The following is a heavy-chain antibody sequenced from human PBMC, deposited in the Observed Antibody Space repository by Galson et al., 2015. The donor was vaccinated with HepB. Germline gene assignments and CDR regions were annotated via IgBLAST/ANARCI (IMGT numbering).Heavy chain of an antibody. D-gene: IGHD5-24*01. Sequence: SLRLSCAASGFTSSNYAMSWVRQAPGKGLEWVSHISGTGSSTYYADSVKGRFTISRDNSKNTLSLQMNSLRADDTALCYCARDGYNFIPFDSWGQGTLVTVSS. J-gene: IGHJ5*01. V-gene: IGHV3-23*01. CDR2: ISGTGSST. CDR3: ARDGYNFIPFDS. CDR1: GFTSSNYA.